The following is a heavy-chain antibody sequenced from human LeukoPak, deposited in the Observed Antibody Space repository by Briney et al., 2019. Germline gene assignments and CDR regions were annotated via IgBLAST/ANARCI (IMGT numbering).Heavy chain of an antibody. Sequence: KPSETLSLTCTVSGGSISSYYWSWIRQPAGKGLEWIGRIYTSGSTNYNPSLKSRVTMSVDTSKNQFSLKLSSVTAADTAVYYCANGNRCTSPNCLGYYYFYMDVWGKGTTVTVSS. D-gene: IGHD2-8*01. V-gene: IGHV4-4*07. J-gene: IGHJ6*03. CDR1: GGSISSYY. CDR3: ANGNRCTSPNCLGYYYFYMDV. CDR2: IYTSGST.